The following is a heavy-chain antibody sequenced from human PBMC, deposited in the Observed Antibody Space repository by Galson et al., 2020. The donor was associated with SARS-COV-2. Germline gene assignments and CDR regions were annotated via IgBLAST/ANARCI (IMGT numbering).Heavy chain of an antibody. CDR1: GFTVSGNY. CDR2: IHADGTT. J-gene: IGHJ6*02. CDR3: AKNYYDYYGVEV. V-gene: IGHV3-66*01. Sequence: GGSLRLSCTASGFTVSGNYMSWFRQAPREGLEWVSVIHADGTTFHADSVKGRFTISRDYSKNTLYLQMNSLRVDDTAVYYCAKNYYDYYGVEVWGQGTTVVVAS.